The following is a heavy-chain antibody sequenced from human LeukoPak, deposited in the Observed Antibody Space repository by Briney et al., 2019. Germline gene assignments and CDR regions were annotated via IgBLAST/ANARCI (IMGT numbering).Heavy chain of an antibody. J-gene: IGHJ4*02. D-gene: IGHD2-2*01. V-gene: IGHV1-2*02. CDR1: GGTFSSYP. CDR2: INPNSGGT. Sequence: ASVKVSCKASGGTFSSYPVTWVRQAPGQRLEYMGGINPNSGGTNYAQKFQGRVTMTRDTSISTAYMELSRLRSDDTAVYYCARSTPMGYCSSTSCPGEYDYWGQGTLVTVSS. CDR3: ARSTPMGYCSSTSCPGEYDY.